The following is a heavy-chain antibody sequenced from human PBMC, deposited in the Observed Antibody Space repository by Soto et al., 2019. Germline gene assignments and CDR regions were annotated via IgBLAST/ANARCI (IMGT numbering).Heavy chain of an antibody. V-gene: IGHV3-30-3*01. CDR3: ARDRRVAVTPGY. D-gene: IGHD4-17*01. Sequence: QPGGSLRLSCAASGFTFSSYAMHWVRQAPGKGLEWVAVISYDGSNKYCADSVKGRFTISRDNSKNTLYLQMNSLRAEDTAVYYCARDRRVAVTPGYWGQGTLVTVSS. CDR2: ISYDGSNK. CDR1: GFTFSSYA. J-gene: IGHJ4*02.